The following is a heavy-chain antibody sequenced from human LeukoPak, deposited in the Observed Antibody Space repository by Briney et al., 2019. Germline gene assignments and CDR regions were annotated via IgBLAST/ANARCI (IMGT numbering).Heavy chain of an antibody. CDR1: GGSISSYY. CDR2: IYYSGST. D-gene: IGHD6-13*01. V-gene: IGHV4-59*01. Sequence: SETLSLTCTVSGGSISSYYWSWIRQPPGKGLEWIGYIYYSGSTNYNPSLKSRVTISVDTSENQFSLKLSSVTAADTAVYYCAIYSSSWYAVFDPWGQGTLVTVSS. J-gene: IGHJ5*02. CDR3: AIYSSSWYAVFDP.